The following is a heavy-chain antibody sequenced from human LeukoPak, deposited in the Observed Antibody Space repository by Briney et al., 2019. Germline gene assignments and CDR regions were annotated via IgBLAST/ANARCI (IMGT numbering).Heavy chain of an antibody. CDR3: ARDPGMERFGVVFDS. D-gene: IGHD3-10*01. CDR2: IHSGGTT. V-gene: IGHV4-4*07. J-gene: IGHJ4*02. Sequence: PSETLSLTCTVSGGSISGYYWNWIRQPAGKGLEWIRRIHSGGTTNYNPSLESRVTMSVDTSKSQFSLKLTSVTAADTAVYHCARDPGMERFGVVFDSWGQGTLVTVSS. CDR1: GGSISGYY.